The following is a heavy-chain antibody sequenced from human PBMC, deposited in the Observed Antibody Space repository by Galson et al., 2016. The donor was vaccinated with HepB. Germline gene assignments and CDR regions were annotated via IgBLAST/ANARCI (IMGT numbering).Heavy chain of an antibody. CDR1: GFTFSTSW. CDR2: IDSAGTGT. CDR3: ARDRGGLGPTTIDY. Sequence: SLRLSCAASGFTFSTSWMHWVRQAPGEGLVWVAQIDSAGTGTVYTASVKGRFFASRDNARNTLSLRLTGLRAEDTAVYYCARDRGGLGPTTIDYRGQGTLVTVSS. V-gene: IGHV3-74*01. D-gene: IGHD2-15*01. J-gene: IGHJ4*02.